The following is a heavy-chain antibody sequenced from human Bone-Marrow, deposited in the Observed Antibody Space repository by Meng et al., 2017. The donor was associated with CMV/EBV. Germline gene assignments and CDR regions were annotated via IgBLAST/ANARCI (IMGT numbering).Heavy chain of an antibody. J-gene: IGHJ4*02. V-gene: IGHV3-30*04. CDR3: ATTTRGAIEPY. CDR1: GFTFSSYA. Sequence: GESLKISCAASGFTFSSYAMHWVRQAPGKGLEWVAVISYDGSNKYYADSVKGRFTISRDNSKNVLFLQMSSLRAEDTAVYYCATTTRGAIEPYWGQGTLVTVSS. D-gene: IGHD3-16*02. CDR2: ISYDGSNK.